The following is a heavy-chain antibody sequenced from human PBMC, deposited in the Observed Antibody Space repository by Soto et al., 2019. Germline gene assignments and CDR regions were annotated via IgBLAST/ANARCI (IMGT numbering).Heavy chain of an antibody. Sequence: SETLSLTCAVYGGFLSESYWTWIRQPPGKGLEWIGEINHVGGTNYNPSLKSRVTMSVDTSQNQFSLRLISVTAADTAMYFCVRIRYQLPSSVLWLDPWGQGAPVTVSS. CDR2: INHVGGT. J-gene: IGHJ5*02. CDR3: VRIRYQLPSSVLWLDP. CDR1: GGFLSESY. D-gene: IGHD3-16*01. V-gene: IGHV4-34*01.